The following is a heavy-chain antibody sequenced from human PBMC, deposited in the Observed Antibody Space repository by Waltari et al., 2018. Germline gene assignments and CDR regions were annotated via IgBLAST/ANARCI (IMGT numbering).Heavy chain of an antibody. CDR1: GFSLSNPKMG. V-gene: IGHV2-26*01. D-gene: IGHD3-16*01. Sequence: VTLKESVPVLVKPTETLTLTCTVSGFSLSNPKMGVSWIRQHPGKALEWLAHIFSTDEKSYIPSLKSRLIVSKDTSKSQVVLTMTNMDPVDTATYYCARRSRIIDYRAWLDPWGQGIVVTVSS. CDR2: IFSTDEK. J-gene: IGHJ5*02. CDR3: ARRSRIIDYRAWLDP.